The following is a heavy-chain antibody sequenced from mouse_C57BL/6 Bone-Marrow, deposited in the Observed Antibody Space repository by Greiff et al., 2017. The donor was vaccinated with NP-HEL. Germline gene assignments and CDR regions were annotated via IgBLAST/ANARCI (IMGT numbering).Heavy chain of an antibody. CDR3: ARWGGQLRLLAWFAY. CDR2: IYPRSGNT. V-gene: IGHV1-81*01. Sequence: QVQLQQSGAELARPGASVKLSCKASGYTFTSYGISWVKQRTGQGLEWIGEIYPRSGNTYYNEKFKGKATLTADKSSSTAYMELRSLTSEDSAVYVCARWGGQLRLLAWFAYWGQGTLVTVSA. J-gene: IGHJ3*01. D-gene: IGHD3-2*02. CDR1: GYTFTSYG.